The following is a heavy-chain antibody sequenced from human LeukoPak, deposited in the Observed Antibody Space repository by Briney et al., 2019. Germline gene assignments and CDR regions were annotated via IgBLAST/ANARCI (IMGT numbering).Heavy chain of an antibody. J-gene: IGHJ5*02. CDR3: ARRGPTYDYVWGSYRFGWFDP. V-gene: IGHV4-59*12. CDR2: IYHSGTT. Sequence: SETLSLTCTVSGGSISTYYWSWIRQSPGKGLQWLGCIYHSGTTTYNPSLKSRVTISLDTTKNQISLNVSSVTAADTAVYYCARRGPTYDYVWGSYRFGWFDPWGQGTLVTVSS. D-gene: IGHD3-16*02. CDR1: GGSISTYY.